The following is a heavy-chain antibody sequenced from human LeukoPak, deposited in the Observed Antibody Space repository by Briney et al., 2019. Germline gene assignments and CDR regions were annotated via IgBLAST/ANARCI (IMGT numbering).Heavy chain of an antibody. J-gene: IGHJ4*02. V-gene: IGHV4-30-4*01. CDR1: GGSISSYY. CDR2: IYYSGST. Sequence: SETLSLTCTVSGGSISSYYWSWIRQPPGKGLEWIGYIYYSGSTYYNPSLKSRVTISVDTSKNQFSLKLSSVTAADTAVYYCARVPGGYFDYWGQGTLVTVSS. CDR3: ARVPGGYFDY. D-gene: IGHD1-14*01.